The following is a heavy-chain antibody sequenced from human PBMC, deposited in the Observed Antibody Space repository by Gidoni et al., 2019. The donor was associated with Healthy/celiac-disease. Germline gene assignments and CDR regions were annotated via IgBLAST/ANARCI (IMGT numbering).Heavy chain of an antibody. CDR1: GFTFSSYG. J-gene: IGHJ4*02. CDR2: IWYDGSNK. Sequence: QVQLVESGGGVVQPGRSLRLACAASGFTFSSYGMHWVRQAPGKGLEWVAVIWYDGSNKYYADSVKGRFTISRDNSKNTLYLQMNSLRAEDTAVYYCARDYRGYSYGYDYWGQGTLVTVSS. CDR3: ARDYRGYSYGYDY. D-gene: IGHD5-18*01. V-gene: IGHV3-33*01.